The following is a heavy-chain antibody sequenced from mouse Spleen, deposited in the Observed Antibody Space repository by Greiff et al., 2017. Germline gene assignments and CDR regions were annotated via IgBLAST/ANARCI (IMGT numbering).Heavy chain of an antibody. D-gene: IGHD1-1*02. J-gene: IGHJ4*01. Sequence: VQLQQPGAELVKPGASVKLSCKASGYTFTSYWMQWVKQRPGQGLEWIGEIDPSDSYTNYNQKFKGKATLTVDTSSSTAYMQLSSLTSEDSAVYYCARLWGYAMDYWGQGTSVTVSS. CDR3: ARLWGYAMDY. CDR2: IDPSDSYT. V-gene: IGHV1-50*01. CDR1: GYTFTSYW.